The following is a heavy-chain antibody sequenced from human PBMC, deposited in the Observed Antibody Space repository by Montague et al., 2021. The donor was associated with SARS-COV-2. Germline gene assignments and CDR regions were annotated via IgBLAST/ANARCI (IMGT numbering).Heavy chain of an antibody. V-gene: IGHV3-7*01. CDR2: IEQDGSEK. J-gene: IGHJ6*02. Sequence: SLRLSCAASGFTFSSYWMSWVRQAPGKGLEWVANIEQDGSEKYYADSVKGRFTISRDNAKNSLYLQMNSLRAEDTAVYYCARDGIAAAGKYYYYGMDVWGQGTTVTVSS. D-gene: IGHD6-13*01. CDR1: GFTFSSYW. CDR3: ARDGIAAAGKYYYYGMDV.